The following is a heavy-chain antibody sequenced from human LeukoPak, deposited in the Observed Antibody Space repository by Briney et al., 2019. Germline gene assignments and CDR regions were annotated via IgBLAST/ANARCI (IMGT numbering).Heavy chain of an antibody. V-gene: IGHV4-59*08. J-gene: IGHJ4*02. CDR2: IHYSGST. D-gene: IGHD1-26*01. Sequence: SEALSLTCTVSGGSMNIYFWSWIRQPPGKGLEWIGHIHYSGSTTYNPSLKSRVTISVDVSKNQFSLKLSSVTAADTAVYYCARHKTGGTYPLDYWGQGTLVTVSS. CDR1: GGSMNIYF. CDR3: ARHKTGGTYPLDY.